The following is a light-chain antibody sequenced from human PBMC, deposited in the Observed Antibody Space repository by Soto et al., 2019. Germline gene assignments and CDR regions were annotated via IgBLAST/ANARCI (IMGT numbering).Light chain of an antibody. CDR3: QQYSSYWT. J-gene: IGKJ1*01. Sequence: DIQMTQSPSSLSASVGDRVTITCRASQSISTYLAWYQQKPGKAPKLLIYKASSLESGVPSRFSGSGSGTEFTLTISSLQPDDFATYYCQQYSSYWTFGQGTKVDI. V-gene: IGKV1-5*03. CDR1: QSISTY. CDR2: KAS.